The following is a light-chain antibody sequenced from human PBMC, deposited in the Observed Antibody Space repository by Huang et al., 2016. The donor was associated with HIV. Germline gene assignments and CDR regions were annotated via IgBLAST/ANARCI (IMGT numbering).Light chain of an antibody. V-gene: IGKV3-15*01. CDR2: GAY. CDR1: QSVSSN. J-gene: IGKJ1*01. CDR3: QQYNNWPPWT. Sequence: EIVMTQSPVTLSMSPGERATLSCRASQSVSSNVAWYQQKPGQAPRLLMYGAYIRATGIPARFSGSGSGTECTLTITSLQSEDFAVYFCQQYNNWPPWTFGPGTMVDMK.